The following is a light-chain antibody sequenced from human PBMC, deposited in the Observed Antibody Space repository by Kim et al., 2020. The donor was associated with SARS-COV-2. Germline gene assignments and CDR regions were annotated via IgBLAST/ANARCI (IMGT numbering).Light chain of an antibody. CDR2: DAS. J-gene: IGKJ5*01. CDR1: QGISST. Sequence: ASVGGRVTITCRASQGISSTLAWYQQKPGKAPNLLLYDASSLKSGVPSRFSGSGSGTDFTLTISSLQPEDFATYYCQQFNSYPITFGQGTRLEIK. V-gene: IGKV1-13*02. CDR3: QQFNSYPIT.